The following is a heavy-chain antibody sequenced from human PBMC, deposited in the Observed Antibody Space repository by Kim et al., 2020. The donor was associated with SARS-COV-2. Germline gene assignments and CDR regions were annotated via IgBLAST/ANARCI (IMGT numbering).Heavy chain of an antibody. CDR3: ARSLGYCSGGSCYFDY. J-gene: IGHJ4*02. CDR1: GGSFSGYY. Sequence: SETLSLTCAVYGGSFSGYYWSWIRQPPGKGLEWIGEINHSGSTNYNPSLKSRVTISVDTSKNQFSLKLSSVTAADTAVYYCARSLGYCSGGSCYFDYWGQGTLVTVSS. V-gene: IGHV4-34*01. D-gene: IGHD2-15*01. CDR2: INHSGST.